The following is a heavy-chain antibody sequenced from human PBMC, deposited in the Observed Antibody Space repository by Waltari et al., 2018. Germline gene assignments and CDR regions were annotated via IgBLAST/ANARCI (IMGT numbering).Heavy chain of an antibody. Sequence: DVRLVESGGGLVQPGGSLKLSCAASGVSFANYEMTWVRQAPGKGLEWLSYIASSGRTTEYADSVRGRFTVSRDNSKNLLFLQMHRLRVDDTAVYYCARVWPTSFDSWGQGDLVTVSS. D-gene: IGHD3-16*01. J-gene: IGHJ4*02. CDR1: GVSFANYE. V-gene: IGHV3-48*03. CDR2: IASSGRTT. CDR3: ARVWPTSFDS.